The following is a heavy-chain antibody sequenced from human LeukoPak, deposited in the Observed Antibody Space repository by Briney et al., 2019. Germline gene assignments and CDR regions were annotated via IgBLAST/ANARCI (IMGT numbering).Heavy chain of an antibody. D-gene: IGHD4-17*01. CDR2: ISYSGGST. Sequence: GGSLRLSCAASGFTFNNYGMNWVREAPGKRLEWVSTISYSGGSTYYADSVKGRFIISRDNSKNTLYLQMNSLRDEDTAAYYCAKLGDYGYWGQGTLVTVYS. CDR1: GFTFNNYG. J-gene: IGHJ4*02. CDR3: AKLGDYGY. V-gene: IGHV3-23*01.